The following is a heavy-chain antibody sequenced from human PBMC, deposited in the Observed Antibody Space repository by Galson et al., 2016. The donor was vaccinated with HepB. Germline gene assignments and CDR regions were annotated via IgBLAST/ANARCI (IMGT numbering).Heavy chain of an antibody. CDR1: RFTFSDYW. CDR3: ARANYYAMDV. CDR2: ILHDGSKK. Sequence: SLRLSCAASRFTFSDYWMSWVRQAPGKGLEWVAVILHDGSKKFYADSVKGRFTISRDNSKNTMYLQMDSLRAEDTAVYYCARANYYAMDVWGQGTTVTVSS. J-gene: IGHJ6*02. V-gene: IGHV3-30*03.